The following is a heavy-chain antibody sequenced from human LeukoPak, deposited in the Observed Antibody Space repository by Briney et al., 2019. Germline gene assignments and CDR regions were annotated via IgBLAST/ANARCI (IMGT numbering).Heavy chain of an antibody. CDR1: GVSISSYY. CDR2: IYYSGNT. V-gene: IGHV4-59*01. CDR3: ARAGSWKLNFDY. J-gene: IGHJ4*02. Sequence: SETLSHTCTVSGVSISSYYWSWIRQPPGKGLEWIGYIYYSGNTNYNPSLKTRVTISVDTSKNQFSLKLSSVTAADTAVYYCARAGSWKLNFDYWGQGTLVTVSS. D-gene: IGHD6-13*01.